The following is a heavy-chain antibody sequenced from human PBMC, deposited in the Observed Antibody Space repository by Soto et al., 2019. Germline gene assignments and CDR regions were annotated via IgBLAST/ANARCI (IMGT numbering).Heavy chain of an antibody. CDR2: IYPGDSDT. J-gene: IGHJ4*02. V-gene: IGHV5-51*01. Sequence: PGESVKISCKGSGYSFTSYWIGWVRQMPGKGLEWMGIIYPGDSDTRYSPSFQGQVTISADKSISTAYLQWSSLKASDTAMYYCARHGYCTNGVCYINYWGRGTLVTVSS. CDR3: ARHGYCTNGVCYINY. CDR1: GYSFTSYW. D-gene: IGHD2-8*01.